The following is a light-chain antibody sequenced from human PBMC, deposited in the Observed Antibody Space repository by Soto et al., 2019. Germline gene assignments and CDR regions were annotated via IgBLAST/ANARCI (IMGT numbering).Light chain of an antibody. V-gene: IGKV3-11*01. Sequence: EIVLTQSPATLSLSPGERATLSCRASQSVSSYLAWYKQKPGKAPWLLIYDASNMATGIPARFSGSGSGTDFTLTISRLEPADFAVYYCQQRSNWPYTFGQGTKLEIK. J-gene: IGKJ2*01. CDR2: DAS. CDR1: QSVSSY. CDR3: QQRSNWPYT.